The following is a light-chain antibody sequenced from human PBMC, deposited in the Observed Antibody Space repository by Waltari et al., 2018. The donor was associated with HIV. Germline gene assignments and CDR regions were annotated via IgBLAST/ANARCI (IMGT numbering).Light chain of an antibody. J-gene: IGLJ1*01. CDR2: DVS. CDR3: SSYTSSSTLRV. Sequence: QSALTQPASVSGSPGQSITISCTGTSSDVGGYNYVSWYQQHPGKAPKLMIYDVSNLPSEVSNLFSGSKSGNTASLTISGLQAEDEADYYCSSYTSSSTLRVFGTGTKVTVL. V-gene: IGLV2-14*03. CDR1: SSDVGGYNY.